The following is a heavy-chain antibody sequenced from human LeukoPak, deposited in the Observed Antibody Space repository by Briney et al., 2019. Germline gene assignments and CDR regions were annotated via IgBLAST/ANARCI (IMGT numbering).Heavy chain of an antibody. CDR3: ARKSRGYSGSYDY. Sequence: SETLSLTCTVSGGSISSYYWSWIRQPPGKGLEWIGYIYYSGNTNYNPSLKSRVTISVDTSKNQFSLKLSSVTAADTAVYYCARKSRGYSGSYDYWGQGTLVTVSS. J-gene: IGHJ4*02. CDR2: IYYSGNT. CDR1: GGSISSYY. V-gene: IGHV4-59*01. D-gene: IGHD1-26*01.